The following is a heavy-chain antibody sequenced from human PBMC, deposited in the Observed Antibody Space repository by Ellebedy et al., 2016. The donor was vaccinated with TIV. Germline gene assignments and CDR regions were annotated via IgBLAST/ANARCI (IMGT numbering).Heavy chain of an antibody. J-gene: IGHJ6*02. CDR2: VYFTGTT. D-gene: IGHD6-13*01. CDR1: GGSISSRTRY. Sequence: MPSETLSLTCTVSGGSISSRTRYWGWFRQTQEKGLEWIGTVYFTGTTYYNPSFSRRVTISADTSNNQFSLRLTSVTAADTAVYYCATARRDPLYYGVDVWGRGTTVTVSS. V-gene: IGHV4-39*01. CDR3: ATARRDPLYYGVDV.